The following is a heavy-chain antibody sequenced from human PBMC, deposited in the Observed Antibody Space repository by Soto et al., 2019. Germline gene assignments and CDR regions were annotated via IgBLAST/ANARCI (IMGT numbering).Heavy chain of an antibody. Sequence: GASVKVSCKASGYTFTNHGISWVRQAPGQGLEWMGWISAYNGDTKYAQKFQGRVTMTTDTYTSTAYMELRSLRSDDTAMYYCARDPSNSSGYYQFFDSWGQGSLVTVSS. CDR1: GYTFTNHG. D-gene: IGHD3-22*01. J-gene: IGHJ4*02. V-gene: IGHV1-18*01. CDR3: ARDPSNSSGYYQFFDS. CDR2: ISAYNGDT.